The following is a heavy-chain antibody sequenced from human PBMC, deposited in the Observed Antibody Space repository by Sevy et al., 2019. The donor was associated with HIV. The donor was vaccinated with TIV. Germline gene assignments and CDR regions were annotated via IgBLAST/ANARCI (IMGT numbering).Heavy chain of an antibody. V-gene: IGHV4-38-2*01. Sequence: SETLSLTCAVSGYSISSGYYWGWIRQPPGKGLEWIGSIYHSGSTYYNPSLKSRVTISVDTSKNQFSLKLSSATAADTAVYYCARQEEKWGGPFDIWGQGTMVTVSS. CDR3: ARQEEKWGGPFDI. CDR1: GYSISSGYY. CDR2: IYHSGST. J-gene: IGHJ3*02. D-gene: IGHD1-26*01.